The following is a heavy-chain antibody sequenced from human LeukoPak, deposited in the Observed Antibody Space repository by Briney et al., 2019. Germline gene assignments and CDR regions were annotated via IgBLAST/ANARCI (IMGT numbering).Heavy chain of an antibody. CDR1: GFTVSSSY. V-gene: IGHV3-53*01. Sequence: AGGSLRLSCAASGFTVSSSYMTWVRQSPGKGLEWVSVLYSGGSTYYADSVKGRFTISRDNSKNTLYLQMNSLRAEDTAVYYCARESDYYFDYWGQGTLVTVSS. D-gene: IGHD2-21*01. CDR2: LYSGGST. J-gene: IGHJ4*02. CDR3: ARESDYYFDY.